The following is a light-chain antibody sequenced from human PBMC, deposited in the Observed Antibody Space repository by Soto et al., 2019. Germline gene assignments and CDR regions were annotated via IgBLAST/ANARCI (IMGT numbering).Light chain of an antibody. CDR1: NIGSKS. CDR2: YDS. J-gene: IGLJ1*01. CDR3: RVWDASSDQYV. V-gene: IGLV3-21*04. Sequence: SYELTQPPSVSVAPGKTARITCGGNNIGSKSVHWYQQRPGQAPVVVIYYDSDRPSGIPERFSGSNSGNTATLTISRVEAGDEADYYCRVWDASSDQYVFGTGTKVTVL.